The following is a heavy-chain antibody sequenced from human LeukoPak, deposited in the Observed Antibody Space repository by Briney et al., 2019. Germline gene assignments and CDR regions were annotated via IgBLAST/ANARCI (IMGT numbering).Heavy chain of an antibody. Sequence: GGSLRLSCAASGFTFSNAWMSWVRQAPGKGLEWVGRIKSKTDGGTTDYAAPVKGRFTISRDDSKNTLYLQMNSLKTEDTAVYYCTTDAGATYYYYYGMDVWGQGTTVTVSS. CDR3: TTDAGATYYYYYGMDV. CDR2: IKSKTDGGTT. CDR1: GFTFSNAW. D-gene: IGHD1-26*01. V-gene: IGHV3-15*01. J-gene: IGHJ6*02.